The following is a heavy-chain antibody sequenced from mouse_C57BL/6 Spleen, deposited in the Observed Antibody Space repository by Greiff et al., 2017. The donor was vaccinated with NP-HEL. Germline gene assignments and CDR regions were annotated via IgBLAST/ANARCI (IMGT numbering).Heavy chain of an antibody. CDR3: ARSRHYGSSYVYFDY. Sequence: EVKLQESGPELVKPGASVKIPCKASGYTFTDYNMDWVKQSHGKSLEWIGDINPNNGGTIYNQKFKGKATLTVDKSSSTAYMELRSLTSEDTAVYYCARSRHYGSSYVYFDYWGQGTTLTVSS. D-gene: IGHD1-1*01. CDR1: GYTFTDYN. J-gene: IGHJ2*01. CDR2: INPNNGGT. V-gene: IGHV1-18*01.